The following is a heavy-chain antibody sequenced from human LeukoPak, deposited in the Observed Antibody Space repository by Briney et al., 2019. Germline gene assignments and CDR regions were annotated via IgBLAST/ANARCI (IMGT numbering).Heavy chain of an antibody. V-gene: IGHV3-74*01. J-gene: IGHJ6*02. Sequence: GGSLRLSCAASGFTFSFYWMHWVRQAPGKGLVWVSRINSDGNSTSYADSVKGRFTISRDNSKNTLYLQMNSLRAEDTAVYYCAKGDGEWFSPIRYYYGMDVWGQGTTVTVSS. CDR3: AKGDGEWFSPIRYYYGMDV. CDR2: INSDGNST. CDR1: GFTFSFYW. D-gene: IGHD3-3*01.